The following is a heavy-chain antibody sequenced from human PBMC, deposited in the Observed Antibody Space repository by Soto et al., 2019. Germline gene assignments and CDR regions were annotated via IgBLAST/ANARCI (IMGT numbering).Heavy chain of an antibody. J-gene: IGHJ4*02. CDR1: GGTFSDYA. CDR2: IIPMFSSS. CDR3: AKDIGFQQHLFVFDL. Sequence: SVKVSCKASGGTFSDYAFSWVRQAPGQGLEWMGGIIPMFSSSSFAQKFQGRLTITADDSTSTAYMSLSSLGSADTAMYYCAKDIGFQQHLFVFDLWGPGTLVTVSS. D-gene: IGHD3-10*02. V-gene: IGHV1-69*13.